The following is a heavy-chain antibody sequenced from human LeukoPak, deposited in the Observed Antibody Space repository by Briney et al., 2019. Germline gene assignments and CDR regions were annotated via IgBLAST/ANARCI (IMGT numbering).Heavy chain of an antibody. V-gene: IGHV4-61*09. J-gene: IGHJ5*02. CDR3: ARDSHYYNSSGYGGYWFDP. D-gene: IGHD3-22*01. CDR1: GGSVSSGSYY. Sequence: PSQTLSLTCTVSGGSVSSGSYYGSWIRQPAGEGLEWIRHIYTSGSTNYNPARKSRVTISVDTSKNQFSLKLSSVTAADTAVYYCARDSHYYNSSGYGGYWFDPWGQGTLVTVSS. CDR2: IYTSGST.